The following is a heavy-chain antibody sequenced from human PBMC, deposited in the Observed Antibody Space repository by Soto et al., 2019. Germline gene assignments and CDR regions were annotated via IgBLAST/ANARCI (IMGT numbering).Heavy chain of an antibody. CDR2: IYYSGST. CDR1: GGSISSGGYY. J-gene: IGHJ6*02. V-gene: IGHV4-31*03. D-gene: IGHD6-6*01. Sequence: QVQLQESGPGLVKPSQTLSLTCTVSGGSISSGGYYWSWIRQHPGKGLEWIGYIYYSGSTHYNPSLTRRVTIPVDTSKNQFSLKLSSVTAAATAVYYCARDLSSLLGGMDVWGQGTTVTVSS. CDR3: ARDLSSLLGGMDV.